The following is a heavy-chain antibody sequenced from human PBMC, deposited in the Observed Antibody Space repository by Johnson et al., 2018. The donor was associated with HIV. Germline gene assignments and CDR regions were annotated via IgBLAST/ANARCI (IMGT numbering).Heavy chain of an antibody. D-gene: IGHD1-26*01. J-gene: IGHJ3*02. CDR2: IQQDGRAK. V-gene: IGHV3-7*01. CDR3: ARLRWSWDEDAFDI. CDR1: GFTFSSYW. Sequence: VQLVESGGGLVQPGGSLRLSCAASGFTFSSYWMCWVRQAPGKGLEWVANIQQDGRAKYSVDSVKARFTISTDNAKNSLYLQMNSLRAEDTAVSYCARLRWSWDEDAFDIWGQGTMVTVSS.